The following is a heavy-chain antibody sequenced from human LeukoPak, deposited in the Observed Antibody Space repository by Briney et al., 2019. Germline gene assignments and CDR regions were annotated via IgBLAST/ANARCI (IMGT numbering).Heavy chain of an antibody. Sequence: GASVKVSCKASGYTFTSYYMHWVRQAPGQGLEWMGLINPTGGSTGYAQKLQGRVTMTTDTSTSTAYMELRSLRSDDTAVYYCASLKNSYDSSGYLVTDAFDNWGQGTMVTVSS. D-gene: IGHD3-22*01. J-gene: IGHJ3*02. CDR3: ASLKNSYDSSGYLVTDAFDN. CDR2: INPTGGST. V-gene: IGHV1-46*01. CDR1: GYTFTSYY.